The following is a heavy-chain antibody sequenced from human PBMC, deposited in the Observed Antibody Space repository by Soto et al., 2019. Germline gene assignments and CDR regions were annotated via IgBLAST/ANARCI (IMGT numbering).Heavy chain of an antibody. Sequence: EASVKVSCKASGGTFSSYTISWVRQAPGQGLEWMGRIIPILGIANYAQKFQGRVTITADKSTSTAYMELSSLRSEDTAVYYCARERDLIAVAGTWRWFDPWGQGTLVTVSS. V-gene: IGHV1-69*04. D-gene: IGHD6-19*01. CDR3: ARERDLIAVAGTWRWFDP. J-gene: IGHJ5*02. CDR1: GGTFSSYT. CDR2: IIPILGIA.